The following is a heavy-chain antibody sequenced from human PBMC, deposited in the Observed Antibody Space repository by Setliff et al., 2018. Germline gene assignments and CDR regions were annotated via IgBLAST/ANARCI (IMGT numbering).Heavy chain of an antibody. D-gene: IGHD3-22*01. V-gene: IGHV1-69*05. CDR3: VREGVDSRSSTDYRYYMDV. CDR1: GATFSSYG. J-gene: IGHJ6*03. CDR2: TIPMFGTT. Sequence: GASVKVSCKASGATFSSYGISWVRQAPGQGHEWMGGTIPMFGTTEYAQKFQGRLTIITDESTNTAFMQLSSLRSDDTAVYYCVREGVDSRSSTDYRYYMDVWGKGTTVTVSS.